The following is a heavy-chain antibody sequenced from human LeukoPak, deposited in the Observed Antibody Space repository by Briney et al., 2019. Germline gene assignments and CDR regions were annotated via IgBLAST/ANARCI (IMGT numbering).Heavy chain of an antibody. CDR2: ISYDGSNK. CDR1: GFTFITYG. CDR3: VTNFDPDVD. V-gene: IGHV3-30*03. D-gene: IGHD3-9*01. Sequence: GGSLRLSCAASGFTFITYGMHWVRQAPGKGLEWVAVISYDGSNKYYADSVKGRLTISRDNAKNSLYLQMNSLRAEDTAVYYSVTNFDPDVDWGQGTLVTVSS. J-gene: IGHJ4*02.